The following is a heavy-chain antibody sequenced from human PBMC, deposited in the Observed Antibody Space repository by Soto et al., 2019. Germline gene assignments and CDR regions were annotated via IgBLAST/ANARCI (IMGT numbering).Heavy chain of an antibody. Sequence: EVQLVESGGGLVQPGGSLRLSCATSGFILSDCAMNWVRQAPGKGLEGVSNISSSSSVIDNADFVKGRFTVSRDNARNSLYLQMNSLRAEDTAVYYCARDLSWGSNWYYYMDVWGKGTTVTVSS. CDR2: ISSSSSVI. CDR3: ARDLSWGSNWYYYMDV. D-gene: IGHD7-27*01. J-gene: IGHJ6*03. CDR1: GFILSDCA. V-gene: IGHV3-48*01.